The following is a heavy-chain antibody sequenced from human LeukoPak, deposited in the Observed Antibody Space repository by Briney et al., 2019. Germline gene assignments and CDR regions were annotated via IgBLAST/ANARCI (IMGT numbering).Heavy chain of an antibody. CDR3: AKDEWLLIY. CDR1: GFTFSSYA. CDR2: ISVSDDST. D-gene: IGHD3-3*01. V-gene: IGHV3-23*01. J-gene: IGHJ4*02. Sequence: GGSLRLSCAASGFTFSSYAMSWVRQAPGKGLEWVSTISVSDDSTYYANSVKGRFTISRDNSKKTLYLQMNSLRAEDTAVYYCAKDEWLLIYWGQGTLVTVSS.